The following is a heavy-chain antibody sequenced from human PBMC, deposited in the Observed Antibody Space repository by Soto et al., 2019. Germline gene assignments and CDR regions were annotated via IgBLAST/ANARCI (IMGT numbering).Heavy chain of an antibody. CDR3: AREDGIVGATSAFDY. CDR2: INGRGNYI. Sequence: EVLLVESGGGLVKPGGSLRLSCAASGFTFSTYNMNWVRQARGKGLEWVSSINGRGNYIYHTDAVKGRFTISRDNAKTSLYLQMNSLRAEDTAVYYCAREDGIVGATSAFDYWGQGTLVTVSS. D-gene: IGHD1-26*01. J-gene: IGHJ4*02. CDR1: GFTFSTYN. V-gene: IGHV3-21*01.